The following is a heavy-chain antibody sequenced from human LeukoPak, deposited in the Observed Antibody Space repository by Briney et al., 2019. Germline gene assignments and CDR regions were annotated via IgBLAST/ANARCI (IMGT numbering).Heavy chain of an antibody. V-gene: IGHV4-39*07. CDR1: GGSISSSNYY. J-gene: IGHJ4*02. CDR2: IYTSGST. Sequence: PSETLSLTCTVSGGSISSSNYYWGWIRQPPGKGLEWIGRIYTSGSTNYNPSLKSRVTISVDTSKNQFSLKLSSVTAADTAVYYCASSYGSGSSFDYWGQGTLVTVSS. D-gene: IGHD3-10*01. CDR3: ASSYGSGSSFDY.